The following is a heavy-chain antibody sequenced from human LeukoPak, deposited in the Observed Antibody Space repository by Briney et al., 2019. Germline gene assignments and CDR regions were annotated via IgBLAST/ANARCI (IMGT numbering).Heavy chain of an antibody. J-gene: IGHJ5*02. Sequence: ASENVSCKASGYTFTSYGISWVRQAPGQGLEWMGWISAYNGNTNYAQKLQGRVTMTTDTSTSTAYMELRSLRSDDTAVYYCARDLVVSLGLDSLNSGYDFNWFDPWGQGTLVTVSS. CDR3: ARDLVVSLGLDSLNSGYDFNWFDP. V-gene: IGHV1-18*01. CDR1: GYTFTSYG. CDR2: ISAYNGNT. D-gene: IGHD5-12*01.